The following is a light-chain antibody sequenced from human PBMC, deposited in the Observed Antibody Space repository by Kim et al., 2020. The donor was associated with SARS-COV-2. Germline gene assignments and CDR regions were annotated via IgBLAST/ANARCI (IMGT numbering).Light chain of an antibody. CDR3: QQYGSSPRT. V-gene: IGKV3-20*01. CDR2: GAS. J-gene: IGKJ1*01. CDR1: ESVSSDS. Sequence: SPGERAALSCMGSESVSSDSLAWYQQKPGQAPRLLIYGASSRAAAIPDRFSGGGSGTDFTLTISRLEPEDFAVYYCQQYGSSPRTFGQGTKVDIK.